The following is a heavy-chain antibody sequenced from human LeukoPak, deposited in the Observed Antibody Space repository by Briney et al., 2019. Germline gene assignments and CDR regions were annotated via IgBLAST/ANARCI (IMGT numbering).Heavy chain of an antibody. CDR1: GGTFSSYA. V-gene: IGHV1-46*01. CDR2: INPSGGST. CDR3: ARDHSGDY. Sequence: ASVKVSCKASGGTFSSYAISWVRQAPGQGLEWMGIINPSGGSTSYAQKFQGRVTMTRDTSTSTVYMELSSLRSEDTAVYYCARDHSGDYWGQGTLVTVSS. D-gene: IGHD6-25*01. J-gene: IGHJ4*02.